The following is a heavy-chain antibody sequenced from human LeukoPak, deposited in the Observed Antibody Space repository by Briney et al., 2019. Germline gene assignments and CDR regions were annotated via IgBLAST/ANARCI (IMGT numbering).Heavy chain of an antibody. J-gene: IGHJ5*02. CDR2: IYYSGST. CDR3: ARRPVSRWFDP. CDR1: GGSMSPYH. D-gene: IGHD6-25*01. V-gene: IGHV4-59*08. Sequence: SETLSLTCTVSGGSMSPYHWGWIRQPPGKGLEWTGYIYYSGSTNYNPSLKNRVTISVDTSKNQFSLKLSSVTAADTAVYYCARRPVSRWFDPWGQGTLVTVSS.